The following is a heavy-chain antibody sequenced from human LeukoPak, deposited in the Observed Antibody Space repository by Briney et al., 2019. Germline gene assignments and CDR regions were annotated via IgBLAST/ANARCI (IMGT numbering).Heavy chain of an antibody. D-gene: IGHD3-22*01. J-gene: IGHJ4*02. V-gene: IGHV1-69*13. CDR1: GRPFSSYV. Sequence: SVKLFCKASGRPFSSYVISWAREAPGQGLEWMGGPIPIFDTANYAQKFERRVTITGDESTSTGYMERSSLRSEDTAVYYCARDSPSGYYYDSSGYYNPLDYWGQGTRVTVSS. CDR3: ARDSPSGYYYDSSGYYNPLDY. CDR2: PIPIFDTA.